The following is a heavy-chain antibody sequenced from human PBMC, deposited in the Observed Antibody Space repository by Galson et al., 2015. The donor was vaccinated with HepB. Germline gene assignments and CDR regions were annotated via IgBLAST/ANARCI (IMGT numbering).Heavy chain of an antibody. D-gene: IGHD2-2*02. CDR2: ISYSSSPI. V-gene: IGHV3-48*02. CDR1: GFTFSAYS. CDR3: ARDLCSTTSCYSSHYYYGMDV. Sequence: SLRLSCAASGFTFSAYSMNWVRQAPGKGLEWVSYISYSSSPIYYADSVKGRFTISRDNAKNSLYLQMNSLRDEDTAVYYCARDLCSTTSCYSSHYYYGMDVWCQGTTVTVSS. J-gene: IGHJ6*02.